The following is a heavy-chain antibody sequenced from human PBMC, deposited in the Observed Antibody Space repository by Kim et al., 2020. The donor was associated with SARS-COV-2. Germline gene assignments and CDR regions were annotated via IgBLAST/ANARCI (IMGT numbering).Heavy chain of an antibody. CDR3: ARDRQVFDY. J-gene: IGHJ4*02. Sequence: GTTNYNPSLTSRVTIAVDTAKKQFSLKLNSVTTADTAVYYCARDRQVFDYWGRGTLVTVSS. V-gene: IGHV4-59*01. CDR2: GTT.